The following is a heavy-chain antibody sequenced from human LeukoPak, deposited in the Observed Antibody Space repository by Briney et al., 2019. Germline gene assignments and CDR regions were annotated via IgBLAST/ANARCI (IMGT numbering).Heavy chain of an antibody. CDR3: ARVYNIPFSSVIYAFDI. Sequence: SETLSLTCTVSGGSISSYYWSWIRQPAGKGLEWIGRIYTSGSTNYNPSLKSRVTMSVDTSKNQFSLKLSSVTAADTAVYYCARVYNIPFSSVIYAFDIWGQGTMVTVSS. CDR1: GGSISSYY. J-gene: IGHJ3*02. CDR2: IYTSGST. D-gene: IGHD2-21*01. V-gene: IGHV4-4*07.